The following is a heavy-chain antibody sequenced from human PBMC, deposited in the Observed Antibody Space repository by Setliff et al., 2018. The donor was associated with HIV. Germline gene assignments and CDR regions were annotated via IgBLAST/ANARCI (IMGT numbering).Heavy chain of an antibody. CDR3: AKENAITMIVVVIFDYFDY. CDR2: IWYDGTNK. CDR1: GFSFSSYG. Sequence: PGGSLRLSCAAAGFSFSSYGLHWVRQAPGKGLEWVAVIWYDGTNKYYVDSVKGRFTISRDNSKNTLYLQMNSLRAEDTAVYYCAKENAITMIVVVIFDYFDYWGQGTLVTVSS. J-gene: IGHJ4*02. V-gene: IGHV3-33*06. D-gene: IGHD3-22*01.